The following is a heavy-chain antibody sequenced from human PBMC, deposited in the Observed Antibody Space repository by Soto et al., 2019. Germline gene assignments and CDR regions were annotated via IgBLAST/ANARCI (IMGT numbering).Heavy chain of an antibody. V-gene: IGHV3-30-3*01. CDR2: ISYDGSNK. Sequence: QVQLVESGGGVVQPGRSLRLSCAASGFTFSSYAMHWVRQAPGKGLEWVAVISYDGSNKYYADSVKGRFTISRDNSKNTLYLQMNSLRAEDTAVYYCARDPTRNDGIQQWFDYWGQGTLVTVSS. CDR1: GFTFSSYA. D-gene: IGHD5-18*01. CDR3: ARDPTRNDGIQQWFDY. J-gene: IGHJ4*02.